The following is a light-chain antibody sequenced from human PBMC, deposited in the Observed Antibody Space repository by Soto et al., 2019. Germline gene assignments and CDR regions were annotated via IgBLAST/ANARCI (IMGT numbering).Light chain of an antibody. J-gene: IGLJ1*01. Sequence: QSALTQPASVSGSPGQSITISCTGTSSDIGGYDFVSWYQHHPGKAPKLMIYEGSKRPSGVSNRFSGSKSGNTASLTISGLQAEDEADYFCCSYAGSNTFVFGTGTKVTVL. V-gene: IGLV2-23*01. CDR2: EGS. CDR1: SSDIGGYDF. CDR3: CSYAGSNTFV.